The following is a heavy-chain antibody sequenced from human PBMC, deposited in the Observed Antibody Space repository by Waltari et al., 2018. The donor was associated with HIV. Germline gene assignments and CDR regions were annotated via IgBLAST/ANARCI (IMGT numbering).Heavy chain of an antibody. V-gene: IGHV1-18*01. CDR2: ISAYNGNT. D-gene: IGHD3-22*01. J-gene: IGHJ6*02. CDR3: ASNRHYYDSSAYHHYGMDV. Sequence: QVQLVQSGAEVKKPGASVKVSCKASGYTFTNYGISWVRQAPGKGLEWMGWISAYNGNTNYAQRFQGRVTMTTDTSTSTAYMELRSLRSDDTAVYYCASNRHYYDSSAYHHYGMDVWGQGTTVTVSS. CDR1: GYTFTNYG.